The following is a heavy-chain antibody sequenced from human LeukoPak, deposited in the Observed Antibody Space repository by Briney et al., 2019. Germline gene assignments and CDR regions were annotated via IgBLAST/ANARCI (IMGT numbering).Heavy chain of an antibody. Sequence: ASVKVSCKASRYIFTSYYIHWVRQAPGQGLEWMGWINPNSGGTNYAQKFQGRVTMTRDTSISTAYMELSRLRSDDTAVYYCARGQHLYACSGGSCYGLFDYWGQGTLVTVSS. V-gene: IGHV1-2*02. J-gene: IGHJ4*02. CDR1: RYIFTSYY. CDR3: ARGQHLYACSGGSCYGLFDY. D-gene: IGHD2-15*01. CDR2: INPNSGGT.